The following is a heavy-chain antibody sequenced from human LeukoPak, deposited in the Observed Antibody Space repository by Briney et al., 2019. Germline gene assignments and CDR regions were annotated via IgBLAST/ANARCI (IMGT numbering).Heavy chain of an antibody. Sequence: PGGSLRLSCAASGFTFSNYPMSFVRQAPGKGLEWVSTSGGGDGTYYAESVRGRFTISRDESKSTLDLQMSNLRAEDTAIYYCAKDLRGRLLRYFDCWGRGTLVTVSS. J-gene: IGHJ4*02. CDR3: AKDLRGRLLRYFDC. CDR1: GFTFSNYP. CDR2: SGGGDGT. V-gene: IGHV3-23*01. D-gene: IGHD3-16*01.